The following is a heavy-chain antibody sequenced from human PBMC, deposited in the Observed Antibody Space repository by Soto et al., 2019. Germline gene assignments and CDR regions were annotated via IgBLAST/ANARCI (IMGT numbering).Heavy chain of an antibody. J-gene: IGHJ4*02. CDR2: IGTAGDT. V-gene: IGHV3-13*04. Sequence: GGSLRLSCSASGFTFSSYDMHWVRQGPGKGLEWVSAIGTAGDTNYAGSVKARFTISRENAKNSLYLQMNSLRAGDTAIYFCARAIGPTLFDYWGQGTLVTVPQ. D-gene: IGHD3-22*01. CDR3: ARAIGPTLFDY. CDR1: GFTFSSYD.